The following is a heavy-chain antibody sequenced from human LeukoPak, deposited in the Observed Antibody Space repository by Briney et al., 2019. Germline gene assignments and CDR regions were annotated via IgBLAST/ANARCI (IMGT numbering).Heavy chain of an antibody. V-gene: IGHV4-39*01. CDR3: ARQTGSGLFILP. CDR1: GGSISSSSYY. CDR2: IYYSGNT. J-gene: IGHJ4*02. Sequence: PSETLSLTCTVSGGSISSSSYYWGWIRQPPGKGLEWIGSIYYSGNTYYNASLKSQVSISIDTSKNQFSLRLTSVTAADAAVYYCARQTGSGLFILPGGQGTLVTVSS. D-gene: IGHD3/OR15-3a*01.